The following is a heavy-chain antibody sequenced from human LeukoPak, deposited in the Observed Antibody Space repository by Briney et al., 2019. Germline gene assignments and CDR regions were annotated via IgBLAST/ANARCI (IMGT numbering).Heavy chain of an antibody. CDR3: ARASLWSSKGYYYYYYYMDV. CDR2: INPNSGGT. D-gene: IGHD6-13*01. Sequence: GASVKVSCKASGYTFTGYYMHWVRQAPGQGLEWMGWINPNSGGTNYAQKLQGRVTMTTDTSTSTAYMELRSLRSDDTAVYYCARASLWSSKGYYYYYYYMDVWGKGTTVTVSS. CDR1: GYTFTGYY. J-gene: IGHJ6*03. V-gene: IGHV1-2*02.